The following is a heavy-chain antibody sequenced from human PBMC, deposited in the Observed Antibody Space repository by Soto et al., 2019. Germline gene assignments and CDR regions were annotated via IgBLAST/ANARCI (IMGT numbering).Heavy chain of an antibody. CDR1: GGSLSKYY. D-gene: IGHD3-3*01. Sequence: PSETLSLTCSVSGGSLSKYYWSWIRQPAGKGLEWIGRISTSGHVVSKVSLRSRLTMSVDMSNNHFSLKLTSLTAADTAVYYCARDNNDFWSLYPLAFDYWGQGALVTVSS. V-gene: IGHV4-4*07. CDR3: ARDNNDFWSLYPLAFDY. J-gene: IGHJ4*02. CDR2: ISTSGHV.